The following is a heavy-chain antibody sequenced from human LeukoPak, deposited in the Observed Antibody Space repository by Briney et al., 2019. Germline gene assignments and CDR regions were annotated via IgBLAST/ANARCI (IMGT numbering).Heavy chain of an antibody. CDR1: GFTFSSYG. V-gene: IGHV3-30*18. J-gene: IGHJ4*02. CDR2: ISYDGSNK. CDR3: AKRARVGGRWELLDGYYFDY. Sequence: AGGSLRLSCAASGFTFSSYGMHWARQAPGKGLEWVAVISYDGSNKYYADSVKGRFTISRDNSKNTLYLQMNSLRAEDTAVYYCAKRARVGGRWELLDGYYFDYWGQGTLVTVSS. D-gene: IGHD1-26*01.